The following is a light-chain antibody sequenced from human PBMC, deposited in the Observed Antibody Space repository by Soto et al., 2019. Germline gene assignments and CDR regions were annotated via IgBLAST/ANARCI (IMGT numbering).Light chain of an antibody. CDR3: QQTKSYPST. J-gene: IGKJ4*01. CDR1: QGISNY. Sequence: DIQMTQSPSSLSASVGDRVTITCRASQGISNYLAWYQQKPGKVPKLLIYGASILQSGVPSGFSGSGFGTDFTLTISSLRAEDFAIYFCQQTKSYPSTFGGGTRVEI. V-gene: IGKV1-16*01. CDR2: GAS.